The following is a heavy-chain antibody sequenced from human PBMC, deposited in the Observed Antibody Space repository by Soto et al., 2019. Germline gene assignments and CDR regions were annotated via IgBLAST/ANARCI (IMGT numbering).Heavy chain of an antibody. J-gene: IGHJ4*02. CDR1: GYTFTSYG. V-gene: IGHV1-18*04. CDR2: ISGYNGNT. CDR3: ARGYFDD. Sequence: GASVKVSCKTSGYTFTSYGVSWVRQAPGQGLEWVGWISGYNGNTNYAQKLQGRVTMTTDTSTATAYMELRGLRSDDTAIYYCARGYFDDWGQGTLVTVSS.